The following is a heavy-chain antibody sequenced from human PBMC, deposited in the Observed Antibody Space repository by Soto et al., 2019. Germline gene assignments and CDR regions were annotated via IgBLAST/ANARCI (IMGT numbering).Heavy chain of an antibody. CDR2: IKSKTDGGTT. Sequence: GGSLRLSCAASGFTFSNAWMSWVRQAPGKGLEWVGRIKSKTDGGTTDYAAPAKGRFTISRDDSKNTLYLQMNSLKTEDTAVYYCTTEQLWHHFDYWGQGTLVTVSS. CDR3: TTEQLWHHFDY. J-gene: IGHJ4*02. CDR1: GFTFSNAW. D-gene: IGHD5-18*01. V-gene: IGHV3-15*01.